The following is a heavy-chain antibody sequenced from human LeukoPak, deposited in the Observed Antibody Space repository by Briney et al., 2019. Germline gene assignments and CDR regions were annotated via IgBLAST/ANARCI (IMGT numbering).Heavy chain of an antibody. D-gene: IGHD6-6*01. CDR2: INLNSGGT. J-gene: IGHJ4*02. CDR3: ARVVGSSTTNFDY. Sequence: ASVKVSCKASRYTFTGYYMHWVRQAPGQGLEWMGWINLNSGGTNYAQKFQGRVTMTRDTSISTAYMELSRLRSDDTAVYYCARVVGSSTTNFDYWGQGTLVTVSS. V-gene: IGHV1-2*02. CDR1: RYTFTGYY.